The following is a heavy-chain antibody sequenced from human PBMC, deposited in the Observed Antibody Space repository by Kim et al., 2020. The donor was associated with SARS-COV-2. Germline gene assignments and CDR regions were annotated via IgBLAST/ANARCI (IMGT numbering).Heavy chain of an antibody. CDR3: ARLGYSGYGTPDY. J-gene: IGHJ4*02. Sequence: SETLSLTCTVSGGSISSGGYYWSWIRQHPGKGLEWIGYIYYSGATYYNPSLKSRVTISVDTSKNQFSLKLSSVTAADTAVYYCARLGYSGYGTPDYWGQGTLVTVSS. CDR2: IYYSGAT. CDR1: GGSISSGGYY. V-gene: IGHV4-31*03. D-gene: IGHD5-12*01.